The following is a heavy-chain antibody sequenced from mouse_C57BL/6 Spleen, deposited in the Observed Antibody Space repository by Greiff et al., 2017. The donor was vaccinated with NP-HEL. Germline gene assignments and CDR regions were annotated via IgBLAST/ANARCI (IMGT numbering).Heavy chain of an antibody. Sequence: QVQLQQSGAELVKPGASVKISCKASGYAFSSYWMNWVKQRPGKGLEWIGQIYPGDGDTNYNGKFKGKATLTADKSSSTAYMQLSSLTSEDSAVYFCARGGIYYGNIYAMDYWGQGTSVTVSS. CDR3: ARGGIYYGNIYAMDY. CDR1: GYAFSSYW. J-gene: IGHJ4*01. D-gene: IGHD2-1*01. CDR2: IYPGDGDT. V-gene: IGHV1-80*01.